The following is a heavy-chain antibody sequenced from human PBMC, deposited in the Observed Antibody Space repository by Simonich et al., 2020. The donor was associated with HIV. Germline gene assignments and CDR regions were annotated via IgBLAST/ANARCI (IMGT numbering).Heavy chain of an antibody. J-gene: IGHJ4*02. CDR3: ARGGGTTPRQQLVFDF. CDR2: INHSETT. D-gene: IGHD6-6*01. Sequence: QVQLQQWGAGLLKPSETLSLTCAVYGGSFSGSYWSWIRQPPGKGLEWIGEINHSETTKYNPALKSRVTISVDTSKNQFSLKLTSVTAADTAVYYCARGGGTTPRQQLVFDFWGQGTLVTVSS. CDR1: GGSFSGSY. V-gene: IGHV4-34*01.